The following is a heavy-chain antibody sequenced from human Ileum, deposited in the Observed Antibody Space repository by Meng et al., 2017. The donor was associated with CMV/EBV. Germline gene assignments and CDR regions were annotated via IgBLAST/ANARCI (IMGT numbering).Heavy chain of an antibody. CDR1: GDSISGYH. J-gene: IGHJ4*02. CDR2: LRTSGTT. CDR3: GRAGARGVPVDM. V-gene: IGHV4-4*07. Sequence: QMQLRGPGPGLVKPSGTLSLTCIVSGDSISGYHWTWIRKPAGKGLEWIGRLRTSGTTDHNPSLKSRVTLSIDTSKNQFSLKLNSVTAADTAVYYCGRAGARGVPVDMWGQGTLVTVSS. D-gene: IGHD3-10*01.